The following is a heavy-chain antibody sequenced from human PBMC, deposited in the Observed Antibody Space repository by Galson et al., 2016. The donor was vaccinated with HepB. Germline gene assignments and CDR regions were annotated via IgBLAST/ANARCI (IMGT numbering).Heavy chain of an antibody. D-gene: IGHD6-19*01. CDR2: ISSSSSYI. J-gene: IGHJ6*02. Sequence: SLRLSCAASGFTFSSYSMNWVRQAPGKGLEWVSSISSSSSYIYYADSVKGRFTISRDNAKNSLYLQMNSLRAEDTAVYYGARGGKQWLEGYYYYYGMDVWGQGTTVTVSS. V-gene: IGHV3-21*01. CDR3: ARGGKQWLEGYYYYYGMDV. CDR1: GFTFSSYS.